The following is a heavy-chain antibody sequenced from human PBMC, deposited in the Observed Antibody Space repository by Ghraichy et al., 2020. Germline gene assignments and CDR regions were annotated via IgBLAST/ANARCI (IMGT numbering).Heavy chain of an antibody. CDR2: ISSSSSYI. J-gene: IGHJ6*04. CDR1: GFTFSTYS. Sequence: GGSLRLSCAASGFTFSTYSMNWVRQAPGKGLEWVSSISSSSSYIYYADSVKGRFTISRDNAKNSLYLQMNSLRAEDTAVYYCARAPGIRNYCYYYSMDVWGNGTTVTVSS. D-gene: IGHD3-10*01. CDR3: ARAPGIRNYCYYYSMDV. V-gene: IGHV3-21*01.